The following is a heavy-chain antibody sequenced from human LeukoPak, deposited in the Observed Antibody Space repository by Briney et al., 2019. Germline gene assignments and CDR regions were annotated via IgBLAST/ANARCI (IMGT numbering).Heavy chain of an antibody. J-gene: IGHJ4*02. CDR3: AKGRTPDY. Sequence: GGSLRLSCAASGFTVSSNYMSWVRQAPGKGLEWVSALSGSGGSTFYADSVKGRFTISRDNSNNTLYLQMNSLRAEDTAVYYCAKGRTPDYWGQGTLVTVSS. D-gene: IGHD2-15*01. CDR2: LSGSGGST. V-gene: IGHV3-23*01. CDR1: GFTVSSNY.